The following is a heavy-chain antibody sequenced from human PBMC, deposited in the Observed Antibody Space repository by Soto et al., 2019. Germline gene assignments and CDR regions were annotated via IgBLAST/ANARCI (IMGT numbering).Heavy chain of an antibody. CDR1: GFTFSSYS. V-gene: IGHV3-21*01. D-gene: IGHD6-13*01. J-gene: IGHJ6*03. Sequence: GGSLRLSCAASGFTFSSYSMNWVRQAPGKGLEWVSSISSSSSYIYYADSVKGRFTISRDNAKNSLYLQMNSLRAEDTAVYYCANIAAAGTLVAATGGLLNYYYMDVWGKGTTVTVSS. CDR3: ANIAAAGTLVAATGGLLNYYYMDV. CDR2: ISSSSSYI.